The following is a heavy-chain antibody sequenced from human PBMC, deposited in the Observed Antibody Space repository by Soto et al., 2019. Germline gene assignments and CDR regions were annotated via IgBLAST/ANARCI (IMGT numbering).Heavy chain of an antibody. CDR2: ISAYNGNT. CDR3: ARSRPRFTARNGGFDY. J-gene: IGHJ4*02. V-gene: IGHV1-18*01. Sequence: QVQLVQSGAEVKKPGASVKVSCKASGYTFTSIGISWVRQAPGQGLGWMGWISAYNGNTNYAQKLQGRVTMTTDTSTSTAYMELRSLRSDDTAVYYCARSRPRFTARNGGFDYWGQGTLVTVSS. CDR1: GYTFTSIG. D-gene: IGHD3-16*01.